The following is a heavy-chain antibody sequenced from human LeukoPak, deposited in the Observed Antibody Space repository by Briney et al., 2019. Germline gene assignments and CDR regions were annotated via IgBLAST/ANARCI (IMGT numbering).Heavy chain of an antibody. V-gene: IGHV4-59*08. Sequence: SETLSFTCTVSGGSISSYYWSWIRQPPGKGLEWIGYIYYSGSTNYNPSLKSRVTISVDTSKNQFSLKLSSVTAADTAVYYCAGRGYCSGGSCSEFDPWGQGTLVTVSS. CDR3: AGRGYCSGGSCSEFDP. CDR1: GGSISSYY. D-gene: IGHD2-15*01. CDR2: IYYSGST. J-gene: IGHJ5*02.